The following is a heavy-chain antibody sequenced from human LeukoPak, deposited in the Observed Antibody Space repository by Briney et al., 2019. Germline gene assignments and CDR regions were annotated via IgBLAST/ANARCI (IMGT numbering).Heavy chain of an antibody. Sequence: ASVKVSCKASGYTFTSYAITWVRQAPGQGLEWMGWISAYNGNTNYAQNLQGRVTMTTDASTSTAYMELRSLRSDDTAMYYCARMEMATAIFDYWGQGTLVTVSS. CDR3: ARMEMATAIFDY. J-gene: IGHJ4*02. CDR2: ISAYNGNT. D-gene: IGHD5-24*01. V-gene: IGHV1-18*01. CDR1: GYTFTSYA.